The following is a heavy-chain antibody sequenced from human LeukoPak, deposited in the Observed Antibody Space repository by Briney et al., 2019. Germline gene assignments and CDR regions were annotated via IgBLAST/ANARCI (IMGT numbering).Heavy chain of an antibody. D-gene: IGHD3-22*01. CDR2: ISAYNGIT. V-gene: IGHV1-18*01. CDR3: ARRHYYDSSGYNWFDP. Sequence: GASVKVSCKASGYTFTSYGISWVRQAPGQGLEWMGWISAYNGITNYAQKLQGRVTMTTDTSTSTAYMELRSLRSDDTAVYYCARRHYYDSSGYNWFDPWGQGTLVTVSS. CDR1: GYTFTSYG. J-gene: IGHJ5*02.